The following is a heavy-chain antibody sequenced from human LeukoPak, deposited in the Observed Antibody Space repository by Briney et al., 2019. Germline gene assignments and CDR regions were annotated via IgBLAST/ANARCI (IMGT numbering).Heavy chain of an antibody. CDR3: ARGVGATISYYHYYIDV. D-gene: IGHD1-26*01. Sequence: ASVKVSCKASGGTFRNYAINWVRQASGQGLEWMGWMNPNTGNTGYAQKFQGRVTITRNTSISTVYMELSSLRSEDTAVYYCARGVGATISYYHYYIDVWGKGTTVTVSS. CDR1: GGTFRNYA. CDR2: MNPNTGNT. J-gene: IGHJ6*03. V-gene: IGHV1-8*03.